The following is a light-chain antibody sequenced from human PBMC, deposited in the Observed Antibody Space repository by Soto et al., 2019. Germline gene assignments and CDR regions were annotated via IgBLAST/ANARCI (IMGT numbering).Light chain of an antibody. CDR1: QGIRND. J-gene: IGKJ1*01. CDR2: GAS. V-gene: IGKV1-6*01. CDR3: LQDYNYPWT. Sequence: AIQMTQSPSSLSASVGDRVTITCRASQGIRNDLGWYQQKPGKAPKVLISGASSLQSGVPSRFSGSGSGTDFTLTISSLQPEDFATYYCLQDYNYPWTFGQGTTVEIK.